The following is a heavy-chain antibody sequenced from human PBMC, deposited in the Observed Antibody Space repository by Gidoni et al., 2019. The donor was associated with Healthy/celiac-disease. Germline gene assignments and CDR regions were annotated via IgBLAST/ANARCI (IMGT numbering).Heavy chain of an antibody. D-gene: IGHD2-21*02. CDR2: MYSGGST. CDR1: GFAVSSNY. CDR3: ATEAEPTYCGGDCYSGYFQH. V-gene: IGHV3-53*01. Sequence: EVPRVASGGCLIHPAGSLVLSSPASGFAVSSNYLRWVRQAPGKGLEWVSVMYSGGSTCYEDSVKGRFTISRDNSKNTLYLQMNSLRAEDTAVYYCATEAEPTYCGGDCYSGYFQHWGQGTLVTVSS. J-gene: IGHJ1*01.